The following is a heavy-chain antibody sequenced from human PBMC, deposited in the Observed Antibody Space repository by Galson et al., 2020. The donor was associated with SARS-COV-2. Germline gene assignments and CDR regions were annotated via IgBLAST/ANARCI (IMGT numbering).Heavy chain of an antibody. V-gene: IGHV4-30-4*01. CDR3: ARGPMIVVVITTYWYFDL. J-gene: IGHJ2*01. CDR1: GGSISSGDYY. Sequence: ETSETLSLTCTVSGGSISSGDYYWSWLRQPPGKGLEWIGYIYYSGSTYYNPSLKSRVTISVDTSKNQFSLKLSSVTAADTAVYYCARGPMIVVVITTYWYFDLWGRGTLVTVSS. CDR2: IYYSGST. D-gene: IGHD3-22*01.